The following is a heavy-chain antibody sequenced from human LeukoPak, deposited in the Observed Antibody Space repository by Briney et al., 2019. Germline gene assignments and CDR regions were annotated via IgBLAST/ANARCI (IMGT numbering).Heavy chain of an antibody. CDR3: TTLEYGSGSYQRTTFDP. CDR1: GFTFSGSA. V-gene: IGHV3-73*01. Sequence: GGSLRLSCAASGFTFSGSAMHWVRQASGKGLEWVGGIRSKATSYATAYAASVKGRFTISRDDSKNTSYLQMNSLKTEDTAVYYCTTLEYGSGSYQRTTFDPWGQGTLVTVSS. D-gene: IGHD3-10*01. J-gene: IGHJ5*02. CDR2: IRSKATSYAT.